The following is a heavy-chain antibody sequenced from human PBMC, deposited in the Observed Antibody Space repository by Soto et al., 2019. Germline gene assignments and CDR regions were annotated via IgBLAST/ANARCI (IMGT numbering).Heavy chain of an antibody. CDR2: ISAGGDRT. V-gene: IGHV3-23*01. J-gene: IGHJ4*02. CDR1: GFTFSNYP. Sequence: EVQVSESGGGLVQPGGSLRLSCATSGFTFSNYPMNWVRQAPGKGLEWVSGISAGGDRTYYADSVKGRFTIFRDNSKNPVSLPMNSLRVEDTAVYYCARRVWGQGTLVTVSS. CDR3: ARRV.